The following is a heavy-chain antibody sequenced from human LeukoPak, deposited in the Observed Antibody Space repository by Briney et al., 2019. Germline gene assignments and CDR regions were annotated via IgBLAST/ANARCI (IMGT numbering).Heavy chain of an antibody. V-gene: IGHV3-30*03. CDR3: ARDYYDSSGYSFDY. D-gene: IGHD3-22*01. J-gene: IGHJ4*02. CDR2: ISYDGSNK. CDR1: GFTFSSYG. Sequence: GGSLRLSCAASGFTFSSYGMHWVRQAPGKGLEWVAVISYDGSNKYYADSVKGRFTISRDNSKNTLYLQMNSLRAEDTAVYYRARDYYDSSGYSFDYWGQGTLVTVSS.